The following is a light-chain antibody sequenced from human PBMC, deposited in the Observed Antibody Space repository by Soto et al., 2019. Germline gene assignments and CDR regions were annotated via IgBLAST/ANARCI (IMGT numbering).Light chain of an antibody. CDR1: QSVTTR. CDR2: GAS. CDR3: QQYNNWPLIT. J-gene: IGKJ5*01. V-gene: IGKV3D-15*01. Sequence: MTQSPSSLSVSPVYGATLSCSASQSVTTRLAWYQHKPGQAPTLLMSGASNRASGVPVRFSGSGSGTEFTLTISSLQSEDFAVYYCQQYNNWPLITFGQGTRLEI.